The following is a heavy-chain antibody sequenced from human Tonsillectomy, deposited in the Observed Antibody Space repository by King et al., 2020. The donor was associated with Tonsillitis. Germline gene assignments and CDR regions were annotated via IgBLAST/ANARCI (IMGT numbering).Heavy chain of an antibody. CDR3: ARDFAEYYHDGSAYLDS. J-gene: IGHJ4*02. CDR2: IKQDGSEK. CDR1: GFTFSSYW. D-gene: IGHD3-22*01. Sequence: VQLVESGGGLVQPGGSLRLSCAGSGFTFSSYWMSWVRQVPGKGLEWVANIKQDGSEKYYVDSVKSRFTISRDNAKNSLYLQMNSLRAEDTAVYYCARDFAEYYHDGSAYLDSWGQGTLVTVSS. V-gene: IGHV3-7*03.